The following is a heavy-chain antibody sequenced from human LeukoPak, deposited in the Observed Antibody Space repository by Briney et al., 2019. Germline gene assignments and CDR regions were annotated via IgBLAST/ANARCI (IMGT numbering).Heavy chain of an antibody. J-gene: IGHJ4*02. D-gene: IGHD6-6*01. CDR2: IRYDGSNK. CDR1: GFTFSSYG. CDR3: AKDAYSSSPPGDDY. Sequence: PGGSLRLSCAASGFTFSSYGMHWVRQAPGKGLEWVAFIRYDGSNKYYADSAKGRFTISRDNSKNTLYLQMNSLRAEDTAVYYCAKDAYSSSPPGDDYWGQGTLVTVSS. V-gene: IGHV3-30*02.